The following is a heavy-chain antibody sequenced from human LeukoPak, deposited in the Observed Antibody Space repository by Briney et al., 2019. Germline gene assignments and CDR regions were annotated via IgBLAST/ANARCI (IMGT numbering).Heavy chain of an antibody. CDR3: ARDLRGTYYPEYFDY. Sequence: GASVKVSCKASGYTFTGYYMHWVRQAPGQGLERMGWINPNSGGTNYAQKFQGRVTMTRDTSISTAYMELSRLRSDDTAVYYCARDLRGTYYPEYFDYWGQGTLVTVSS. CDR1: GYTFTGYY. CDR2: INPNSGGT. V-gene: IGHV1-2*02. J-gene: IGHJ4*02. D-gene: IGHD1-26*01.